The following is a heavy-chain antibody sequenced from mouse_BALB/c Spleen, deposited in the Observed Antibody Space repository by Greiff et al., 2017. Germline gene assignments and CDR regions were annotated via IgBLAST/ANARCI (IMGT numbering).Heavy chain of an antibody. CDR1: GYTFTSYY. CDR2: IYPGNVNT. D-gene: IGHD1-1*02. V-gene: IGHV1S56*01. J-gene: IGHJ4*01. CDR3: ASYGSYGGGMDY. Sequence: QVQLQQSGPELVKPGASVRISCKASGYTFTSYYIHWVKQRPGQGLEWIGWIYPGNVNTKYNEKFKGKATLTADKSSSSAYMQLSSLTSEDSAVYFCASYGSYGGGMDYWGQGTSVTVSS.